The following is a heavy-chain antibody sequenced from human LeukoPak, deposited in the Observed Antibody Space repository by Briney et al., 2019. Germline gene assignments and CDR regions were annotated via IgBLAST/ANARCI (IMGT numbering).Heavy chain of an antibody. D-gene: IGHD2-2*01. CDR1: GGTFSSYA. J-gene: IGHJ6*04. Sequence: SPVKVSCKASGGTFSSYAISWVRQAPGQGLEWMGGIIPIFGTANYAQKFQGRVTITADESTSTAYMELSSLRSEDTAVYYCARDDIVVVPAAQRTYYYYGMDVWGKGTTVTVSS. CDR2: IIPIFGTA. V-gene: IGHV1-69*01. CDR3: ARDDIVVVPAAQRTYYYYGMDV.